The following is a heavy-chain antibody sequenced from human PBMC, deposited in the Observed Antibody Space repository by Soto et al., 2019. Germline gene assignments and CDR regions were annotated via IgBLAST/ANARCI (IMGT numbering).Heavy chain of an antibody. Sequence: SETLSLTFSVSGGSVSDKTYYWSWIRHPPGKRLEWIGYVYYSGTTNYNPSLKSRVTISVDLSKNRFSLRLSSVTTADTALYYCARTTAVPNTLRSRYFFDYWGQGTLVTVSS. CDR3: ARTTAVPNTLRSRYFFDY. J-gene: IGHJ4*02. CDR1: GGSVSDKTYY. D-gene: IGHD4-17*01. V-gene: IGHV4-61*01. CDR2: VYYSGTT.